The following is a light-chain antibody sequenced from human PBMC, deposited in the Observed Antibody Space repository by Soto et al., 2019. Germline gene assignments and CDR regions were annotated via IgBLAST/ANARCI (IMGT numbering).Light chain of an antibody. CDR1: QSLSSN. J-gene: IGKJ1*01. CDR2: GAS. V-gene: IGKV3-15*01. CDR3: QPYYTWPRT. Sequence: RLSKDPKTGAPGERVSLXCRASQSLSSNLAWYQKTPGQAPRLLIYGASTRATGIPARFSGSGSGTEFTRTISSLQSEDVAGYYCQPYYTWPRTFGQGTKVDIK.